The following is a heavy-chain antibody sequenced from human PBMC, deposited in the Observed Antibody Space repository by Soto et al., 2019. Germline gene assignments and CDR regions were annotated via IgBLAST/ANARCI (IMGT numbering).Heavy chain of an antibody. V-gene: IGHV6-1*01. CDR1: GDSVSCNIAP. Sequence: SQTLLLTCAISGDSVSCNIAPWNWIRPSPSRGLEWLGRTYYRSTWYYEYALSVKGRITVSPDTSKNQLSLQLNSVTPDDTAVYYCAADHVGSPGDYWGQGTLVTVSS. CDR3: AADHVGSPGDY. CDR2: TYYRSTWYY. D-gene: IGHD1-26*01. J-gene: IGHJ4*02.